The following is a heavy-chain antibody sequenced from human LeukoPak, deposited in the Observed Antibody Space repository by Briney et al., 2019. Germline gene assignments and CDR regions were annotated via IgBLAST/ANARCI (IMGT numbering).Heavy chain of an antibody. CDR3: AKIAGTTRTYYYHGLDV. D-gene: IGHD1-7*01. J-gene: IGHJ6*02. V-gene: IGHV3-23*01. CDR2: ISGSGGST. Sequence: GGSLRLSCAASGLTFCSYAMSWVRQAPGKGLEWVSIISGSGGSTYHADSVQGRFTISRDNSKNTLYLQMNSLRAEDTAVYYCAKIAGTTRTYYYHGLDVWGQGTTVTVSS. CDR1: GLTFCSYA.